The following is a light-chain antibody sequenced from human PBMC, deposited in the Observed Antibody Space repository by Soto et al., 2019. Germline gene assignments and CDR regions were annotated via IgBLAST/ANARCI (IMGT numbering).Light chain of an antibody. V-gene: IGKV3-20*01. CDR3: QSYGIPLAT. CDR2: GAS. Sequence: EIVLTQSLCTLSLSPGERATLSCRACQSVSSSYLAWYQQKPGQAPRLLIYGASSRATGIPDRFSGSGSGTDFTLTISRLEPEDLTVYYPQSYGIPLATFGQGTKVDI. J-gene: IGKJ1*01. CDR1: QSVSSSY.